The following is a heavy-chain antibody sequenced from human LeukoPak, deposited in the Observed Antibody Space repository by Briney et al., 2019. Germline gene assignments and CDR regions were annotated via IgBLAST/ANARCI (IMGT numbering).Heavy chain of an antibody. Sequence: SETLSLTCTVSGGSISSYYWSWIRQSAGKGLEWIGRIYSSGSTNYNPALKSRVTISVDTSTNQFSLQLSSVTAADTAVYYCARGHHILTGYYYFDYWGLGTLVTVSS. V-gene: IGHV4-4*07. CDR3: ARGHHILTGYYYFDY. D-gene: IGHD3-9*01. CDR2: IYSSGST. CDR1: GGSISSYY. J-gene: IGHJ4*02.